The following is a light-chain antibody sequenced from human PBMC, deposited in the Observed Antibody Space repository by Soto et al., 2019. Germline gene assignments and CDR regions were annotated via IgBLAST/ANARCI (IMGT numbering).Light chain of an antibody. J-gene: IGLJ2*01. CDR1: TSDVGAYDY. V-gene: IGLV2-14*03. CDR3: SSYTSSSTLV. Sequence: QSALTQPASVSGSPGQSITISCTGTTSDVGAYDYVSWYQQHPDKAPKLIIYDVSNRPSGVSNRFSGSKSGNTASLTISGLQAEDEGDYYCSSYTSSSTLVFGGGTKLTVL. CDR2: DVS.